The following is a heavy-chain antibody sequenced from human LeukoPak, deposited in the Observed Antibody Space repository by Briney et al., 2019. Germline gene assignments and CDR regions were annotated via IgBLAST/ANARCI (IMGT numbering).Heavy chain of an antibody. Sequence: SETLSLTCAVYGGSFSGYYWSWIRQPPGKGLEWIGEINHSGSTNYNPSLKSRVTISVDTSKNQSALKLSSVTAADTAVYYCASVARFLDWGQGTLVTASS. J-gene: IGHJ4*02. V-gene: IGHV4-34*01. D-gene: IGHD3-3*01. CDR2: INHSGST. CDR3: ASVARFLD. CDR1: GGSFSGYY.